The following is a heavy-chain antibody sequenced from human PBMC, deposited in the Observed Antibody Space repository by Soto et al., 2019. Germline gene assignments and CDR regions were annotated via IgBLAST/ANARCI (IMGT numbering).Heavy chain of an antibody. Sequence: SETLSLTCAVYGGSFSVYYWSWIRQPPGKGLEWIGEINHSGSTNYNPSLKSRVTISVDTSKDQFSLKLSSVTAADTAVYYCARGSSWFSRALYYFDYWGQGTLVTVSS. CDR3: ARGSSWFSRALYYFDY. D-gene: IGHD6-13*01. CDR1: GGSFSVYY. J-gene: IGHJ4*02. V-gene: IGHV4-34*01. CDR2: INHSGST.